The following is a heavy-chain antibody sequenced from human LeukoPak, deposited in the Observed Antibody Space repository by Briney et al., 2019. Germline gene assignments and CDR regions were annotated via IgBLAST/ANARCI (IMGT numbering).Heavy chain of an antibody. V-gene: IGHV5-51*01. CDR3: ATSPDYYDSSGYWSFDY. Sequence: GESLKISCKGSGYSFTSYWIGWVRQMPGKGLEWMGIIYPGDSDTRYSPSFQGQVTISADKSISTAYLQWSSLKASDTAMYYCATSPDYYDSSGYWSFDYWGQGTLVTVSS. D-gene: IGHD3-22*01. CDR2: IYPGDSDT. CDR1: GYSFTSYW. J-gene: IGHJ4*02.